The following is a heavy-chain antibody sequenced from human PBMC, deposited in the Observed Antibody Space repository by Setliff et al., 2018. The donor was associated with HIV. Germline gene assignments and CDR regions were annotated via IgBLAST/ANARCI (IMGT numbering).Heavy chain of an antibody. Sequence: GASVKVSCKASGGTLSSYAISWVRQATGQGLEWMGWMNPNSGNTGYAQKFQGRVTMTRNTSISTAYMELSSLRSEDTAVYYCARAGYLLHYFDSWGQGTLVTVSS. CDR1: GGTLSSYA. D-gene: IGHD1-26*01. V-gene: IGHV1-8*02. J-gene: IGHJ4*02. CDR3: ARAGYLLHYFDS. CDR2: MNPNSGNT.